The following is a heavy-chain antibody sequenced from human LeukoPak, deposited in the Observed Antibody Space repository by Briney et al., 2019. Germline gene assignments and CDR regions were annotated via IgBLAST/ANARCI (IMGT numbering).Heavy chain of an antibody. CDR3: ARDENGDSDFDL. CDR2: ISSGGSTI. Sequence: PGGSLRLSCAASGVNFSNCDMNWVRQAPGKGLEWVSFISSGGSTIFYADSVKGRFTISRDDAKNSLYVQMNNLRVEDTAVYYCARDENGDSDFDLWGRGTLVTVSS. J-gene: IGHJ2*01. D-gene: IGHD5-12*01. V-gene: IGHV3-48*01. CDR1: GVNFSNCD.